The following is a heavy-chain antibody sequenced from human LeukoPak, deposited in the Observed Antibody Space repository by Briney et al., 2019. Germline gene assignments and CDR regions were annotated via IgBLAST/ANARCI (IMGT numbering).Heavy chain of an antibody. CDR2: ISWNSGSI. J-gene: IGHJ3*02. CDR3: AKGLSATDAFDI. Sequence: GGSLRLSCAASGFNLDDYGMSWVRQAPGKGLEWVPGISWNSGSIGHADSVKGRFTISRDNAKNSLYLQMNSLRAEDTALYYCAKGLSATDAFDIWGQGTMVTVSS. V-gene: IGHV3-9*01. CDR1: GFNLDDYG.